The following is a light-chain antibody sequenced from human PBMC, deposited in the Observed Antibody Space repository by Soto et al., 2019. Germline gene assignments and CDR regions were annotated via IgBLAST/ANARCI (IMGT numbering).Light chain of an antibody. J-gene: IGLJ2*01. CDR1: KLGDKY. CDR2: QDT. V-gene: IGLV3-1*01. CDR3: QAWDSSTVL. Sequence: SYELTQPPSVSVSPGQTASITCSGDKLGDKYACWYQQKPGQSPVLVIYQDTKRPSGIPERFSGSNSGNTATLTISGTQAMDGADYYCQAWDSSTVLFGGGTKLTVL.